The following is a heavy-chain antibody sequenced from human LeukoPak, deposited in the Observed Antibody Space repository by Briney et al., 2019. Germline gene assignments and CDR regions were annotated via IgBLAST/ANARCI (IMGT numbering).Heavy chain of an antibody. D-gene: IGHD2-8*01. CDR3: AKRYCADGVCYSFDY. Sequence: TGGSLRLSCAASGFTFSSYAMSWVRQAPGKGLEWVSSISGSAGSTYYTDSVKGRFTISRDNSKNTLDLQMNSLRVEDTAVYYCAKRYCADGVCYSFDYWGQGTLVTVSS. CDR2: ISGSAGST. J-gene: IGHJ4*02. CDR1: GFTFSSYA. V-gene: IGHV3-23*01.